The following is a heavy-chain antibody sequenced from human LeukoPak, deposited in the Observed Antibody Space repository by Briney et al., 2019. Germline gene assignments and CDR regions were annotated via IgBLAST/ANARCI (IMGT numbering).Heavy chain of an antibody. CDR3: ARGSSGYDRDAFDI. V-gene: IGHV3-7*03. D-gene: IGHD5-12*01. CDR2: IKHDGSEE. CDR1: GFTFSSYW. J-gene: IGHJ3*02. Sequence: GGSLRLSCVASGFTFSSYWMSWVRQAPGKGLEWVANIKHDGSEEYYVDSVKGRFTISRDNSKNTLYLQMNSLRAEDTAVYYCARGSSGYDRDAFDIWGQGTMVTVSS.